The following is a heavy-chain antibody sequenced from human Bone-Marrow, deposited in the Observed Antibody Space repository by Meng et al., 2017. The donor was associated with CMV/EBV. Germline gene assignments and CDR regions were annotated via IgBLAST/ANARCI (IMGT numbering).Heavy chain of an antibody. CDR2: ISYSGDT. CDR3: ARSPGFWSLDY. J-gene: IGHJ4*02. Sequence: SETLSLTCAVSGDSISRNLWWSWVRQPPGKGLEWIGEISYSGDTKYNPSLQSRATISSDTTNNRFSLRLNSVTAADTVVYFCARSPGFWSLDYWGRGTLVTVSS. D-gene: IGHD2-8*02. CDR1: GDSISRNLW. V-gene: IGHV4-4*02.